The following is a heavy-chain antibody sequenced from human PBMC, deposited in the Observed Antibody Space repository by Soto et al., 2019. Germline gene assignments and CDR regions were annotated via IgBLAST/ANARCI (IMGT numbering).Heavy chain of an antibody. D-gene: IGHD2-2*01. J-gene: IGHJ5*02. CDR2: IYYSGST. Sequence: SETLSLTCTVSGGSISSYYWSWIRQPPGKGLEWIGYIYYSGSTNYNPSLKSRVTISVDTSKNQFSLKLSSVTAADTAVYYCARFVRGVVPAAISWFDPWGQGTLVTVSS. CDR1: GGSISSYY. V-gene: IGHV4-59*01. CDR3: ARFVRGVVPAAISWFDP.